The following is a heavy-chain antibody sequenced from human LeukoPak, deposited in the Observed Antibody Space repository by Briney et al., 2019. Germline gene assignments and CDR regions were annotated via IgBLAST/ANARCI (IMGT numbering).Heavy chain of an antibody. V-gene: IGHV4-59*08. D-gene: IGHD1-26*01. CDR2: IYYSGST. CDR1: GGSISSYY. Sequence: SETLSLTCTVSGGSISSYYWSWIRQPPGKGLEWIGYIYYSGSTNYNPSLKSRVTISVDTSKNQFSLKLSSVTAADTAVYYCASGGSYEPFDYWGQGTLVTVSS. J-gene: IGHJ4*02. CDR3: ASGGSYEPFDY.